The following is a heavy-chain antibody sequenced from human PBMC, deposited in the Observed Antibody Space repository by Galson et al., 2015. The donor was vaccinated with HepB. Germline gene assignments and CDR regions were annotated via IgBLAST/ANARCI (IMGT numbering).Heavy chain of an antibody. CDR3: VRGELIEGFDP. Sequence: LSLTCAVSGDSISGSDDWWSWVRQPPGKGLEWIGEVYRSGDTNYNPSLKSRVTVSVDKSKNQFFLNLNLVTAADTAVYYCVRGELIEGFDPWGQGILVTVSS. V-gene: IGHV4-4*02. J-gene: IGHJ5*02. CDR1: GDSISGSDDW. CDR2: VYRSGDT. D-gene: IGHD1-7*01.